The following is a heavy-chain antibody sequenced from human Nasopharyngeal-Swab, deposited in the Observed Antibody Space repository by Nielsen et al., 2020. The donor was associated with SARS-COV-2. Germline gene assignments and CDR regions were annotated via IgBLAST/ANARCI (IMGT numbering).Heavy chain of an antibody. D-gene: IGHD3-9*01. CDR2: INPSGGST. Sequence: ASVKVSCKASGYTFTSYYMHWVRQAPGQGLGWMGIINPSGGSTSYAQKLQGRVTMTTDTSTSTAYMELRSLRSDDTAVYYCARDAPYYDILTGYYPHFDYWGQGTLVTVSS. CDR1: GYTFTSYY. J-gene: IGHJ4*02. CDR3: ARDAPYYDILTGYYPHFDY. V-gene: IGHV1-46*01.